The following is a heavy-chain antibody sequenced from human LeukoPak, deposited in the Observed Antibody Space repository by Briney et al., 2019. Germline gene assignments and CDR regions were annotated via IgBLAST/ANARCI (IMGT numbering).Heavy chain of an antibody. J-gene: IGHJ4*02. V-gene: IGHV1-8*02. CDR3: ARDAGAAAGYFDY. CDR2: MNPNSGNT. Sequence: GASVKVSCKASGGTFSSYAISWVRQAPGQGLEWMGWMNPNSGNTGYAQKFQGRVTMTRNTSISTAYMELSSLRSEDTAVYYCARDAGAAAGYFDYWGQGTLVTVSS. D-gene: IGHD6-13*01. CDR1: GGTFSSYA.